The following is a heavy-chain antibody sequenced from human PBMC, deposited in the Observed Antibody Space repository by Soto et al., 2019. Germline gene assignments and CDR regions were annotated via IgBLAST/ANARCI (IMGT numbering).Heavy chain of an antibody. Sequence: QVQLQESGPGLVKPSETLSLTCNVSGASISSSSYYWAWIRQTPGKGLEWIGSIFYTGIAYTNPSLGSRVTVSVDTSKNQFSLRLSSVTAADAGVYYCARRHRVTALGTIDHWGQGTLVTVSS. V-gene: IGHV4-39*01. CDR2: IFYTGIA. J-gene: IGHJ4*02. D-gene: IGHD6-13*01. CDR3: ARRHRVTALGTIDH. CDR1: GASISSSSYY.